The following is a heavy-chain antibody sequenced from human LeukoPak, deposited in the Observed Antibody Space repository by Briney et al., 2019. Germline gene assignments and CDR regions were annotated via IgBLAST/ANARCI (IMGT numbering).Heavy chain of an antibody. V-gene: IGHV3-23*01. CDR1: GFTFSSYA. D-gene: IGHD3-10*01. CDR2: ISGSGGST. CDR3: AKDCPGVPCYFDY. Sequence: QPGGSLRLSCAASGFTFSSYAMSWVRQAPGKGLEWVSAISGSGGSTYYADSVKGRFTISRDNPKNTPYLQMNSLRAEDTAVYYCAKDCPGVPCYFDYWGQGTLVTVSS. J-gene: IGHJ4*02.